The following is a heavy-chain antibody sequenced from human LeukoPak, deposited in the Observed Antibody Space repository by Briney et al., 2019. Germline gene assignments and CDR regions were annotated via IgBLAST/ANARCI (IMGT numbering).Heavy chain of an antibody. J-gene: IGHJ4*02. CDR1: GGSISSYY. Sequence: SETLSLTCTVSGGSISSYYWSWIRQPPGKGLEWIGYIYYSGSTNYNPSLKSRVTISVDTSKNQFSLKLSSVTAADTAVYYCARRGRCSGGSCYLGYWGQGTLVTVSS. D-gene: IGHD2-15*01. V-gene: IGHV4-59*08. CDR3: ARRGRCSGGSCYLGY. CDR2: IYYSGST.